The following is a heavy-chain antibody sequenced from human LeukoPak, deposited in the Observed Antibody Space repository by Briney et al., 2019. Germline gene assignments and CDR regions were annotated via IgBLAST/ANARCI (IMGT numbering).Heavy chain of an antibody. V-gene: IGHV3-7*05. Sequence: GGSLRLSCAASTFTFNRHWMSWVRQAPGKGLEWVANLNQDGSDKYYVDSVEGRFTISRDNAKNSLHLQMNSLRAEDTAVYYCARDGGWFLDYWGQGTLVTVSS. D-gene: IGHD6-19*01. CDR3: ARDGGWFLDY. J-gene: IGHJ4*02. CDR2: LNQDGSDK. CDR1: TFTFNRHW.